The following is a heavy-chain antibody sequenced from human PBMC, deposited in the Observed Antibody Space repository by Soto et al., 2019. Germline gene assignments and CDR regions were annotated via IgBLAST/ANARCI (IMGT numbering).Heavy chain of an antibody. D-gene: IGHD3-3*01. CDR1: GYTFTSYA. CDR2: INAGNGNT. V-gene: IGHV1-3*01. CDR3: ARDRYDFWSGYPYYYGMDV. Sequence: GASVKVSCKASGYTFTSYAMHWVRQAPGQRLEWMGWINAGNGNTKYSQKFQGRVTITRDTSASTAYMELSSLRSEDTAVYYCARDRYDFWSGYPYYYGMDVWGQGTTVTVSS. J-gene: IGHJ6*02.